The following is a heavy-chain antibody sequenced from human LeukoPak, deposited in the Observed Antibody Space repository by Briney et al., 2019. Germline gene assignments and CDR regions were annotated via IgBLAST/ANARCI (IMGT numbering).Heavy chain of an antibody. CDR1: GYTFTSYY. Sequence: ASVKVPCKASGYTFTSYYMHWVRQAPGQGLEWMGIINPSGGSTSYAQKFQGRVTMTRDTSTSTVYMELSRLRSDDTAVYYCARREYLGYSYGHGVDYWGQGTLVTVSS. CDR3: ARREYLGYSYGHGVDY. D-gene: IGHD5-18*01. V-gene: IGHV1-46*01. CDR2: INPSGGST. J-gene: IGHJ4*02.